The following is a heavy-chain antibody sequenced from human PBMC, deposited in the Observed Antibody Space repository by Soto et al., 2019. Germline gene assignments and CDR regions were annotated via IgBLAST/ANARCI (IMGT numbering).Heavy chain of an antibody. Sequence: QVQLQESGPGLVKPSETLSLTCTVSGGSISSYYWSWIRQPPGKGLEWIGDIYYSGSTNYNPALKRRVTISVDTSKNQFSLKLSSVTAADTDVYYCARGGERSWIQLWSWGQGTLVTVSS. CDR3: ARGGERSWIQLWS. D-gene: IGHD5-18*01. CDR2: IYYSGST. CDR1: GGSISSYY. V-gene: IGHV4-59*08. J-gene: IGHJ5*02.